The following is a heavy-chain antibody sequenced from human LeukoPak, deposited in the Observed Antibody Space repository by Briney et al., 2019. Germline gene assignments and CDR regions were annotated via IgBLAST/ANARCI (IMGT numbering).Heavy chain of an antibody. D-gene: IGHD6-6*01. J-gene: IGHJ4*02. CDR2: ISYDGSDK. V-gene: IGHV3-30*18. CDR1: GSTFSSHG. CDR3: AKDATARPTIDY. Sequence: GGSLRLSCAASGSTFSSHGIHWVRQAPGKGLEWVAVISYDGSDKYYADSVKGRFTISRDNSKNTLYLQMNSLRAEDTAVYFCAKDATARPTIDYWGQGTLVTVSS.